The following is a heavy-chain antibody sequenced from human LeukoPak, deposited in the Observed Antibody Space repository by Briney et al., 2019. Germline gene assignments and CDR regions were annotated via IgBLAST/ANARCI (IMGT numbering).Heavy chain of an antibody. Sequence: SETLSLTCTVSGGSLRSGGYYWRWIRQHPGKGLEWIGYIYYSGSTYYNPSLKSRVTISVDTTKNQFSLKLSSVTAADTAVYYCAREKSMDPTIDYWGQGTLVTVSS. V-gene: IGHV4-31*03. CDR3: AREKSMDPTIDY. D-gene: IGHD1-14*01. CDR2: IYYSGST. CDR1: GGSLRSGGYY. J-gene: IGHJ4*02.